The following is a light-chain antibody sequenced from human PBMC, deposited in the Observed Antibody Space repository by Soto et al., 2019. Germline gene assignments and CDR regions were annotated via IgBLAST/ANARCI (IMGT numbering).Light chain of an antibody. CDR3: QQRSSWPIT. CDR2: YTS. V-gene: IGKV3-11*01. J-gene: IGKJ5*01. Sequence: EIVMTQSPATLSVSPGESATLSCRASQSVSSDLAWYQQKPGQAPRLLIYYTSTRATGFPARFSGGGSGTEFTLTISSLEPEDFAVYYCQQRSSWPITFGQGTRLEIK. CDR1: QSVSSD.